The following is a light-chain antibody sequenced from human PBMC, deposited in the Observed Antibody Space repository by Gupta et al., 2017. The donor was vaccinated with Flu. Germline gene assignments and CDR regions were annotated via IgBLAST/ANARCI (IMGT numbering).Light chain of an antibody. Sequence: SVLTQPPSASGTPGQRVTISCSGSSSNIGTNTVSWYHQLPGTAPKLLIYSNDERPSGVPDRFSGSKSGTSASLAISGLQSEDEADYYCAAWDDSLNGPVFGGGTKLTVL. CDR1: SSNIGTNT. CDR2: SND. CDR3: AAWDDSLNGPV. V-gene: IGLV1-44*01. J-gene: IGLJ3*02.